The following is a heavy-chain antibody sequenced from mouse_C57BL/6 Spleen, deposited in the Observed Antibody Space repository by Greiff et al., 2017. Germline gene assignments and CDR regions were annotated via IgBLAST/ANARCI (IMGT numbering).Heavy chain of an antibody. CDR3: ARVPYYYGSSYFDY. V-gene: IGHV3-6*01. CDR2: ISYDGSN. J-gene: IGHJ2*01. Sequence: EVQVVESGPGLVKPSQSLSLTCSVTGYSITSGYYWNWIRQFPGNKLEWMGYISYDGSNNYNPSLKNRISITRDTSKNQVFLKLNSVTTEDTATYYCARVPYYYGSSYFDYWGQGTTLTVSS. CDR1: GYSITSGYY. D-gene: IGHD1-1*01.